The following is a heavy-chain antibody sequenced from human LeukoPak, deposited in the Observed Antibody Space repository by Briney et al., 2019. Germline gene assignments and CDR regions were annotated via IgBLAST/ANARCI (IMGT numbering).Heavy chain of an antibody. Sequence: GRSLRLSCAASGFTFSSYAMHWVRQAPGKGLEWVAVISYDGSNKYYADSVKGRFTISRDNSKNTLYLQMNSLRAEDTAVYYCARDWGDGYNPIFDYWGQGTLVTVSS. V-gene: IGHV3-30*01. J-gene: IGHJ4*02. D-gene: IGHD5-24*01. CDR2: ISYDGSNK. CDR1: GFTFSSYA. CDR3: ARDWGDGYNPIFDY.